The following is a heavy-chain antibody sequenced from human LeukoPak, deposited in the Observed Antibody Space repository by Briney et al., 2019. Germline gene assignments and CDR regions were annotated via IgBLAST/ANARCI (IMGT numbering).Heavy chain of an antibody. Sequence: GGSLRLSCAASGFTFSSYAMSWVRQAPGKGLEWVSGISGRGDSTYYADSVKGRFTISRDNAKNTLYLQMNSLRAEDTAVYYCARVAQLSSWYRGGGFDYWGQGTLVTVSS. D-gene: IGHD6-13*01. CDR2: ISGRGDST. CDR1: GFTFSSYA. J-gene: IGHJ4*02. CDR3: ARVAQLSSWYRGGGFDY. V-gene: IGHV3-23*01.